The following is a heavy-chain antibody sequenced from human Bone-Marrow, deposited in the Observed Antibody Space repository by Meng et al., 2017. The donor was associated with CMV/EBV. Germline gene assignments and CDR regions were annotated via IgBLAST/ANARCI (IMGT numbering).Heavy chain of an antibody. V-gene: IGHV3-9*01. Sequence: GGSLRLSCAASGFTFDDYAMHWVRQAPGKGLEWVSGISWNSGSIGYADSVKGRFTISRDNAKNTLYLQMNSLRAEDTAVYYCARRRSGSPTPLDYWGQGTLVTVSS. CDR3: ARRRSGSPTPLDY. CDR2: ISWNSGSI. J-gene: IGHJ4*02. CDR1: GFTFDDYA. D-gene: IGHD1-26*01.